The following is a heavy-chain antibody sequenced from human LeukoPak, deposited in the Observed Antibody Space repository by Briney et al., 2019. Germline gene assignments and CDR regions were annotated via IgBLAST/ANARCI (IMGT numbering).Heavy chain of an antibody. V-gene: IGHV3-23*01. CDR2: ISNTGSDT. D-gene: IGHD3-10*01. Sequence: GGSLRLSCAASGFTFSSYAMSWVRQAPGKGLEWVSAISNTGSDTYYADSVQGRFTISRDNSENTLYLQMNNLRPEDTAIHYCAKVPYSDYGSGRPPFMDVWGQGTTVAVSS. CDR3: AKVPYSDYGSGRPPFMDV. CDR1: GFTFSSYA. J-gene: IGHJ6*02.